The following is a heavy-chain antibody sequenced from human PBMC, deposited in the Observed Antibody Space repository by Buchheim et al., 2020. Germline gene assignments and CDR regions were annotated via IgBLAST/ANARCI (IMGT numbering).Heavy chain of an antibody. CDR2: IYYSGST. V-gene: IGHV4-30-4*01. CDR1: GGSISSGDYY. J-gene: IGHJ4*02. Sequence: QVQLQESGPGLVKPSQTLSLTCTVSGGSISSGDYYWSWIRQPPGKGLEWIGYIYYSGSTYYNPSLKSRVTISVDTSKNQFSLKLSSVTAAGTAVYYCARFPEPSGYDSSGYYHFDYWGQGTL. D-gene: IGHD3-22*01. CDR3: ARFPEPSGYDSSGYYHFDY.